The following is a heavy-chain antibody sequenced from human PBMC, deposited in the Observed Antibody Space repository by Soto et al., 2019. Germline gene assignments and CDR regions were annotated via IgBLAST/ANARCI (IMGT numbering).Heavy chain of an antibody. Sequence: EVQLVESGGGLIQPGGSLRLSCAASGLTFSSYWMHWVRQAPGKGLVWVSRIKSDGSSTSYADSVKGRVTISRDNAKNTLYLQMNSLRAEDTAVYYCTRGQWELLPGDYWGQGTLVTVSS. D-gene: IGHD1-26*01. CDR2: IKSDGSST. J-gene: IGHJ4*02. CDR1: GLTFSSYW. CDR3: TRGQWELLPGDY. V-gene: IGHV3-74*01.